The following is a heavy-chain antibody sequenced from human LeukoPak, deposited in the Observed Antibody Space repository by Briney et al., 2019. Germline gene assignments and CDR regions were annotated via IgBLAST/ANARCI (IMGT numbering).Heavy chain of an antibody. CDR1: GFTFSSYW. D-gene: IGHD2-15*01. CDR2: INSDGSST. CDR3: ARVVLGPGPHNWFDP. V-gene: IGHV3-74*01. J-gene: IGHJ5*02. Sequence: GGSLRLSCAASGFTFSSYWMHWVRQAPGKGLVWVSRINSDGSSTSYADSVKGRFTISRDNAKNTLYLQMNSLRAEDTAVYYCARVVLGPGPHNWFDPWGQGTLVTVSS.